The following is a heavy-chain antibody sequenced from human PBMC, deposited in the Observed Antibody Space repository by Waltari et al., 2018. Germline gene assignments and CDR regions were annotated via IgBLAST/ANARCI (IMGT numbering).Heavy chain of an antibody. Sequence: EVQLVESGGGLVKPGGSLRLSCAASGFTFRSYSMNWVRQAPGKGLEWVSSISSSSSYTYYADSVKGRFTISRDNAKNSLYLQMNSLRAEDTAVYYCARAFGSSGYMDYWGQGTLVTVSS. D-gene: IGHD3-22*01. CDR1: GFTFRSYS. CDR3: ARAFGSSGYMDY. J-gene: IGHJ4*02. CDR2: ISSSSSYT. V-gene: IGHV3-21*01.